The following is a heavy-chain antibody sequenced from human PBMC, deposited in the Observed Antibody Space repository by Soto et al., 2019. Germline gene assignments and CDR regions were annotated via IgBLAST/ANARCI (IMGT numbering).Heavy chain of an antibody. CDR1: GGTFSSYA. Sequence: SVKVSCKASGGTFSSYAISWVRQAPGQGLEWMGGIIPIFGTANYAQKFQGRVTITADKSTSTAYMELSSLRSEDTAVYYCASRAYNWNSHPVDYWGQGTLVTVSS. CDR3: ASRAYNWNSHPVDY. CDR2: IIPIFGTA. J-gene: IGHJ4*02. V-gene: IGHV1-69*06. D-gene: IGHD1-7*01.